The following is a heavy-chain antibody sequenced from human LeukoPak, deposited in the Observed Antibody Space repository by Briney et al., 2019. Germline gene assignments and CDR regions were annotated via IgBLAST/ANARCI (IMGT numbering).Heavy chain of an antibody. V-gene: IGHV3-23*01. J-gene: IGHJ3*02. D-gene: IGHD2-15*01. CDR2: ITGSGGST. CDR1: GFTFISYG. Sequence: PGGTLRLSCAASGFTFISYGMSWVRQAPGKGLEWVSGITGSGGSTYYADSVKGRFTISRDNSKNTLYLQINSLRAEDTAVYYCARESYCSGGSCCSGRAFDIWGQGTMVTVSS. CDR3: ARESYCSGGSCCSGRAFDI.